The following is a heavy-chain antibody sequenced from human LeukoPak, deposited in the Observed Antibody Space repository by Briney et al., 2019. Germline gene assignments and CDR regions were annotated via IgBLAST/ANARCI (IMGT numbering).Heavy chain of an antibody. CDR3: ARVRSAVVVPAAFTSFDP. V-gene: IGHV4-59*01. D-gene: IGHD2-2*01. CDR1: GGSISSYY. J-gene: IGHJ5*02. CDR2: IYYSGST. Sequence: SETLSLTCTVSGGSISSYYWSWIRQPPGKGLEWIGNIYYSGSTNYNPSLKSRVTISVDTSKNQFSLKLSSVTAADTAVYYCARVRSAVVVPAAFTSFDPWGQGTLVTVSS.